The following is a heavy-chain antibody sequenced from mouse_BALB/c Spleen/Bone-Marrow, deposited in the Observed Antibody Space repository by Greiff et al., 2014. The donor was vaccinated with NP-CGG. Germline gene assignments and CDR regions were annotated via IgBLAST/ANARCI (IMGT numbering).Heavy chain of an antibody. CDR3: ARSGSCSGYFDY. V-gene: IGHV5-17*02. CDR2: ISSDSSTI. Sequence: EVMLVESGGGLVQPGGSRKLSCAASGFTFSSFAMHWVRQAPEKGLEWVAYISSDSSTIYYADTVMGRFTISRDNPKNTLFLQMTSLRSEDTAMYYCARSGSCSGYFDYWGQGTTLTVSS. CDR1: GFTFSSFA. D-gene: IGHD1-1*01. J-gene: IGHJ2*01.